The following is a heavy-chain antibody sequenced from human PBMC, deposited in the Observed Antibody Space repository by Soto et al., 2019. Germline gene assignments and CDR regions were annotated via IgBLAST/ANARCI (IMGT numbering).Heavy chain of an antibody. CDR3: ARDGNPSIAASNWFDP. D-gene: IGHD6-6*01. Sequence: ASVKVSCKASGYTFTSYGISWVRQAPGQGLEWMGWISAYNGNTNYAQKLQGRVTMTTDTSTSTAYMELRSLRSDDTAVYYCARDGNPSIAASNWFDPWGQGTLVTVSS. CDR2: ISAYNGNT. CDR1: GYTFTSYG. J-gene: IGHJ5*02. V-gene: IGHV1-18*01.